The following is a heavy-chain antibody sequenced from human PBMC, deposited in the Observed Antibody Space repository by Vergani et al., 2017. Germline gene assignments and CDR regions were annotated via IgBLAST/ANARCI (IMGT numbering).Heavy chain of an antibody. CDR2: ISADNGNT. D-gene: IGHD6-19*01. V-gene: IGHV1-18*01. CDR3: ARVVAVATANWFDP. CDR1: GYTFTSYG. Sequence: QVQLVQSGAEVKKPGASVKVSCKASGYTFTSYGISWVRQAPGQGLEWMGWISADNGNTNYAQKLQGRVTMTTDTSTSTAYLELRSLRSDDSAVYYCARVVAVATANWFDPWGQGTLVTVSS. J-gene: IGHJ5*02.